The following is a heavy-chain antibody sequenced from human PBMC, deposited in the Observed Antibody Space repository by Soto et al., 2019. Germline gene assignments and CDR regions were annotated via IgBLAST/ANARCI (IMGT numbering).Heavy chain of an antibody. J-gene: IGHJ4*02. CDR2: ISYDGSNK. CDR3: AKYPPGVVPAAPYYFDY. CDR1: GFTFSSYG. D-gene: IGHD2-2*01. V-gene: IGHV3-30*18. Sequence: GGSLRLSCAASGFTFSSYGMHWVRQAPGKGLEWVAVISYDGSNKYYADSVKGRFTISRDNSKNTLYLQMNSLRAEDTAVYYYAKYPPGVVPAAPYYFDYWGQGTLVTVSS.